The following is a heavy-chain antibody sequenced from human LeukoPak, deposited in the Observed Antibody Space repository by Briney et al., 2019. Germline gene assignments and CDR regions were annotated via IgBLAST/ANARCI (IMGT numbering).Heavy chain of an antibody. D-gene: IGHD3-3*01. CDR1: GFTFSSYS. V-gene: IGHV3-21*01. J-gene: IGHJ4*02. CDR2: IGSSSSYI. Sequence: GGSLRLSCAASGFTFSSYSMNWVRQAPGKGLEWVSSIGSSSSYIYYADSVKGRFTISRDNAKNSLYLQMNSLRAEDTVVYYCARVSHWSYFDYWGQGTLVTVSS. CDR3: ARVSHWSYFDY.